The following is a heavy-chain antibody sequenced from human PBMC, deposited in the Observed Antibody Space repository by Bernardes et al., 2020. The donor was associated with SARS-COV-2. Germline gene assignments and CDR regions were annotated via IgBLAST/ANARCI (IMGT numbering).Heavy chain of an antibody. D-gene: IGHD3-3*01. J-gene: IGHJ4*02. Sequence: GGSLRLSCAASGFTFDDYAMHWVRQAPGKGLEWVSLISWDGGSTYYADSVKGRFTISRDNSKNSLYLQMNSLRAEDTALYYCAKDGNYDFWSGYYTDWGQGTLVTVSS. CDR3: AKDGNYDFWSGYYTD. CDR2: ISWDGGST. CDR1: GFTFDDYA. V-gene: IGHV3-43D*04.